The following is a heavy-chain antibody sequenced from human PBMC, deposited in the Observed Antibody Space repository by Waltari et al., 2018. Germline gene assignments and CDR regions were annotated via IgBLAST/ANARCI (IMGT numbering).Heavy chain of an antibody. CDR1: GFTFSSYD. V-gene: IGHV3-30*02. CDR3: AKDGRGANDY. J-gene: IGHJ4*02. D-gene: IGHD1-26*01. Sequence: QVQLVESGGGVVQPGGSLRLSCAASGFTFSSYDMHWVRQAPGKGLEWVAFIRYDGSNKYYADSVKGRFTISRDNSKNTLYLQMNSLRAEDTAVYYCAKDGRGANDYWGQGTLVTVSS. CDR2: IRYDGSNK.